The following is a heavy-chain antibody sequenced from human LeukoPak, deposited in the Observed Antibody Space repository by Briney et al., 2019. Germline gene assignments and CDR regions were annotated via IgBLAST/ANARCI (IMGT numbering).Heavy chain of an antibody. CDR2: IYTSGST. Sequence: PSQTLSLTCTVSGGSISSGSYYWSWIRQPAGKGLEWIGRIYTSGSTNYNPSLKSRVTMSVDTSKNQFSLKLSSVTAADTAVYYCARDYYGSGSYPVPYYYYMDVWGKGTTVTVSS. D-gene: IGHD3-10*01. CDR1: GGSISSGSYY. V-gene: IGHV4-61*02. CDR3: ARDYYGSGSYPVPYYYYMDV. J-gene: IGHJ6*03.